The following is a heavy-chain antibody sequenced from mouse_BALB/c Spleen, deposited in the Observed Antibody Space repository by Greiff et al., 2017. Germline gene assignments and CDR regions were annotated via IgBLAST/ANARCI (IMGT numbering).Heavy chain of an antibody. CDR1: GFTFSDYY. Sequence: EVQVVESGGGLVKPGGSLKLSCAASGFTFSDYYMYWVRQTPEKRLEWVATISDGGSYTYYPDSVKGRFTISRDNAKNNLYLQMSSLKSEDTAMYYCSSTTATAMDYWGQGTSVTVSS. CDR2: ISDGGSYT. J-gene: IGHJ4*01. V-gene: IGHV5-4*02. D-gene: IGHD1-2*01. CDR3: SSTTATAMDY.